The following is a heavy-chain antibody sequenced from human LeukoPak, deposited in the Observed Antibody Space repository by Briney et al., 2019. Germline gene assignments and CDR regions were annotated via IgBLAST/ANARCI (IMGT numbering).Heavy chain of an antibody. D-gene: IGHD2-2*01. CDR1: GGSFSGYY. V-gene: IGHV4-34*01. J-gene: IGHJ4*02. CDR2: INHSGGT. CDR3: ASGGLPGDY. Sequence: PSETLSLTCAVYGGSFSGYYWSWIRQPPGKGLEWIGEINHSGGTNYNPSLKSRVTISVDASKNQFSLKLSSVTAADTAVYYCASGGLPGDYWGQGTLVTVSS.